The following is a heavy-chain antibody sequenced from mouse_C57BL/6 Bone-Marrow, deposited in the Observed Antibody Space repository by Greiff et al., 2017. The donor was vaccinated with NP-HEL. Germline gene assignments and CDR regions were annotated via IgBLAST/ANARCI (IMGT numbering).Heavy chain of an antibody. CDR2: INPYNGGT. V-gene: IGHV1-19*01. CDR3: ARGPHYYGSSYWYFDV. Sequence: EVKLQQSGPVLVKPGASVKMSCKASGYTFTDYYMNWVKQSHGKSLEWIGVINPYNGGTSYNQKFKGKATLTVDKSSSTAYMELNSLTSEDSAVYYCARGPHYYGSSYWYFDVWGTGTTVTVSS. J-gene: IGHJ1*03. CDR1: GYTFTDYY. D-gene: IGHD1-1*01.